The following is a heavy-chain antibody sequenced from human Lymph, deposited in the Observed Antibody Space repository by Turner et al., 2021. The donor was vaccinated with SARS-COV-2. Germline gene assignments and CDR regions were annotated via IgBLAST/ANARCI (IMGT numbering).Heavy chain of an antibody. D-gene: IGHD3-10*01. CDR3: ARSRDLQSMVRGVDPFDY. CDR1: GYTLTGYY. CDR2: IHPNSGGT. Sequence: QVQLVQSGAEVKKPGASVKVSCKASGYTLTGYYMHWVRQAPGQVLEWMGWIHPNSGGTNYAQKFQGRVTMTSDTSISTAYMDLSRLRSDDTAMYYCARSRDLQSMVRGVDPFDYWGQGTLVTVSS. J-gene: IGHJ4*02. V-gene: IGHV1-2*02.